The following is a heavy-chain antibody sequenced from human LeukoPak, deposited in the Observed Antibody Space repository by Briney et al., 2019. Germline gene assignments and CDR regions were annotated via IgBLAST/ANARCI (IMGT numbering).Heavy chain of an antibody. D-gene: IGHD3-22*01. CDR1: GFTFSSHW. J-gene: IGHJ4*02. CDR3: AKRVDSSGYYYLPYFDY. V-gene: IGHV3-23*01. Sequence: PGGSLRLSCAASGFTFSSHWMHWVRQAPGKGLEWVSVISDSGGSRYHADSVKGRFTISRDNSKNTLYLQMNSLRAEDTAVYYCAKRVDSSGYYYLPYFDYWGQGTLVTVSS. CDR2: ISDSGGSR.